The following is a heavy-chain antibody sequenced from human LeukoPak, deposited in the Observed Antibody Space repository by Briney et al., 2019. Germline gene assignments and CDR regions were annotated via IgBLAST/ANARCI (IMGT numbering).Heavy chain of an antibody. CDR1: GFTFSSYW. J-gene: IGHJ4*02. CDR3: ARGGGSSWYFYFDY. Sequence: GGSLRLSCAASGFTFSSYWMHWVRQAPGKGLEWVSGIKWDGGRTGYADSVKGRFTISRDNAKNSVYLQMNSLRAEDTALYYCARGGGSSWYFYFDYWGQGTLVTVSS. V-gene: IGHV3-20*04. D-gene: IGHD6-13*01. CDR2: IKWDGGRT.